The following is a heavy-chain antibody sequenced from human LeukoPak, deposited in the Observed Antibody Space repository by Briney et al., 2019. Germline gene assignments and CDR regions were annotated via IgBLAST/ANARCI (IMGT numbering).Heavy chain of an antibody. Sequence: SETLSLTCTVSGGAISSGGYHWSWIRQHPGKGLEWIGYIYFSGSTSYNPSLKSRLSISVDTSKNQFSLTVNSVTAADTAVYYCARGGVQLDYWGQGTQVTVSS. J-gene: IGHJ4*02. D-gene: IGHD2-8*01. CDR3: ARGGVQLDY. V-gene: IGHV4-31*03. CDR2: IYFSGST. CDR1: GGAISSGGYH.